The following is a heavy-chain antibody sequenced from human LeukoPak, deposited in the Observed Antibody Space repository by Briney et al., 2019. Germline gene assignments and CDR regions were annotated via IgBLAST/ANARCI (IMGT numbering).Heavy chain of an antibody. D-gene: IGHD2-15*01. V-gene: IGHV3-30-3*01. CDR3: ARDHGWFPLDY. CDR2: ISYDGSNK. CDR1: GFTFSSYA. J-gene: IGHJ4*02. Sequence: GGSLRLSCAASGFTFSSYAMHCVRQAPGKGLEWVAVISYDGSNKYYADSVKGRFTISRDNSKNTLYLQMNSLRAEDTAVYYCARDHGWFPLDYWGQGTLVTVSS.